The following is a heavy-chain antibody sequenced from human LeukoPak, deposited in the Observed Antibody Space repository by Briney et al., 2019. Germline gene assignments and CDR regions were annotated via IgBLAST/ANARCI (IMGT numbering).Heavy chain of an antibody. D-gene: IGHD4-17*01. V-gene: IGHV3-53*01. J-gene: IGHJ4*02. Sequence: GGSLRLSCAASEVTVTSNYLSWVRQAPGKGLQWVSVIYPGGDIYYSDSVKGRFIISRDNSKNTLSLQMNSLTADDTAVYYCARDGDGDYVFSYYFDYWGQGTLVTVSS. CDR1: EVTVTSNY. CDR2: IYPGGDI. CDR3: ARDGDGDYVFSYYFDY.